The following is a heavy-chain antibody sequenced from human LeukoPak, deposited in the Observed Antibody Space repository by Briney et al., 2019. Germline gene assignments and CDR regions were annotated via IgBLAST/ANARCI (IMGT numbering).Heavy chain of an antibody. CDR1: GFPFSSYA. J-gene: IGHJ4*02. D-gene: IGHD1-26*01. Sequence: GGSLRLSCAASGFPFSSYAMNWVRQAPGKGLEWVSSITGSGDTKYYADSVKGRFTISRDNAKNSLYLQMNSLRAEDTAAYYCARDRGSLGYWGQGTLVTVSS. CDR2: ITGSGDTK. V-gene: IGHV3-23*01. CDR3: ARDRGSLGY.